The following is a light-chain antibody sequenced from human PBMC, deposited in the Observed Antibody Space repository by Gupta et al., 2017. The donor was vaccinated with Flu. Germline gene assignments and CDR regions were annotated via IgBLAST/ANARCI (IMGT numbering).Light chain of an antibody. J-gene: IGLJ3*02. CDR2: RNN. CDR1: SNNVGNQG. Sequence: QAGLTQPPSVSKGLRQTATLTCTGNSNNVGNQGATWLQQHQGHPPKLLFYRNNNRPSGISERFSASRSGNTASLTITELQPEDEADYYCTAWDSSLTARVFGGGTKLTVL. V-gene: IGLV10-54*04. CDR3: TAWDSSLTARV.